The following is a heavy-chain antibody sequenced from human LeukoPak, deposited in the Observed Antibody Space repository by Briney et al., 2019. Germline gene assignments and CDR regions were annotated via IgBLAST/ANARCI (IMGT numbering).Heavy chain of an antibody. Sequence: PGGSLRLSCAASGFTFSDYYLSWIRQTPGKGLEWVSYISSSGSYTNYADSVKGRFTISRDNASNLLYLQMSSLRAEDTAVYYCARGGRFDFDYWGQGTLVTVSS. V-gene: IGHV3-11*06. D-gene: IGHD3-3*01. J-gene: IGHJ4*02. CDR1: GFTFSDYY. CDR2: ISSSGSYT. CDR3: ARGGRFDFDY.